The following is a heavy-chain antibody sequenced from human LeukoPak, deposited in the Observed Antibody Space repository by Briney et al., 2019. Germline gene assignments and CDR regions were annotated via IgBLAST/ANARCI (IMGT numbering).Heavy chain of an antibody. V-gene: IGHV6-1*01. CDR1: GDSFSSNSAA. J-gene: IGHJ4*02. CDR2: TYYRSKWYY. CDR3: ARDPVGGSTIFDY. Sequence: SQTLSLTCAISGDSFSSNSAAWNWIRQPPSRGLEWLGRTYYRSKWYYDYAVAVKSRISINPDTSKNQFSLQLSSVTPEDTAVYYCARDPVGGSTIFDYWGQGTLVTVSS. D-gene: IGHD1-26*01.